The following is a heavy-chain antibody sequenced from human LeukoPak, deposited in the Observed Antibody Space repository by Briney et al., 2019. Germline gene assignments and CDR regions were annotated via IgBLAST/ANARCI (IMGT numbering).Heavy chain of an antibody. V-gene: IGHV1-2*02. CDR1: GYTFTCYY. Sequence: ASVKVSCKASGYTFTCYYMHWVRQAPGQGLEWMGWINPNSGGTNYAQKFQGRVTMTRDTSISTAYMELSRLRSDDTAVYYCARDSASWYWDFDYWGQGTLVTVSS. D-gene: IGHD6-13*01. CDR3: ARDSASWYWDFDY. J-gene: IGHJ4*02. CDR2: INPNSGGT.